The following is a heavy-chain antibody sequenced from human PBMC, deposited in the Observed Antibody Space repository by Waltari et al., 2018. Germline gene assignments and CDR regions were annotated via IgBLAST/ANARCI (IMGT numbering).Heavy chain of an antibody. V-gene: IGHV1-24*01. Sequence: QVQLVQSGAEVKKPGASVKVSCKVSGYTLTELSMHWVRQAPGKGLEWMGGFDPEDGETIYAQKFQGRVTMTDDTSTDTADMELSSLRSEDTAVYYCATDQDYDSSGLGYWGQGTLVTVSS. J-gene: IGHJ4*02. CDR1: GYTLTELS. D-gene: IGHD3-22*01. CDR3: ATDQDYDSSGLGY. CDR2: FDPEDGET.